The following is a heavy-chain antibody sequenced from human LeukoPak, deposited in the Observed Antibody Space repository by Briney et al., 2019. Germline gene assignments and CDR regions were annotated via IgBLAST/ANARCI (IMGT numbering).Heavy chain of an antibody. CDR1: GFTFSSYS. D-gene: IGHD4-23*01. CDR2: ISSSSSYI. CDR3: ARVYYGGNSGDMDV. Sequence: PGGSLRLSCAASGFTFSSYSMNWVRQAPGKGPEWVSSISSSSSYIYYADSVKGRFTISRDNAKNSLYLQMNSLRAEDTAVYYCARVYYGGNSGDMDVWGKGTTVTVSS. J-gene: IGHJ6*03. V-gene: IGHV3-21*01.